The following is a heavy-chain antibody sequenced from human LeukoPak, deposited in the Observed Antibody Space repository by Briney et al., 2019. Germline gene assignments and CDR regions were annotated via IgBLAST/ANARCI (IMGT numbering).Heavy chain of an antibody. V-gene: IGHV3-7*03. CDR1: GFTFTTYW. CDR3: ARYGGSGSPNDY. D-gene: IGHD3-10*01. Sequence: GGSLRLSCAASGFTFTTYWMSWVRQAPGKGLEWVANIQQDGTEKYYVDSVKGRFTISRDNAKNSLYLQMNSLRAEDTAVYYCARYGGSGSPNDYWGQGTLVTVSS. J-gene: IGHJ4*02. CDR2: IQQDGTEK.